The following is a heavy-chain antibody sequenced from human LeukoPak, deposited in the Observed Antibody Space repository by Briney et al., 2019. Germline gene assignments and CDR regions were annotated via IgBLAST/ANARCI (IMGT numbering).Heavy chain of an antibody. J-gene: IGHJ4*02. V-gene: IGHV3-21*01. CDR2: ITGDCKYV. CDR1: GXIFKTYT. Sequence: KPGGSLRLSCAASGXIFKTYTVTWVRQAPGKGLEWVSSITGDCKYVTYADSVKGRFTISRDNAKNSLYLQVASLRGDDTATYYCAREGNDYYYDQWGQGTLVTVSS. CDR3: AREGNDYYYDQ. D-gene: IGHD3-16*01.